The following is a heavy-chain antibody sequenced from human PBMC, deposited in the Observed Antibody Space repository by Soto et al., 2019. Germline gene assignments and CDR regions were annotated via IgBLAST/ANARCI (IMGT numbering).Heavy chain of an antibody. CDR3: ARTPRYCSGGSCYRAFDI. Sequence: ASVKVSCKASGYTFTGYYMHWVRQAPGQGLEWMGWINPNSGGTNYAQKFQGRVTMTRDTSISTAYMELSRLRSDDTAVYYCARTPRYCSGGSCYRAFDIWGQGTMVTVSS. CDR1: GYTFTGYY. CDR2: INPNSGGT. D-gene: IGHD2-15*01. J-gene: IGHJ3*02. V-gene: IGHV1-2*02.